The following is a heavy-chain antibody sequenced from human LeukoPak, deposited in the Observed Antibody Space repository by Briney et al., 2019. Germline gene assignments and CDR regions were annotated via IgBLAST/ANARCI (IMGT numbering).Heavy chain of an antibody. D-gene: IGHD6-19*01. J-gene: IGHJ4*02. Sequence: SETLSLTCAVYGGSFSGYYWSWIRQPPGKGLEWIGETNHSGSTNYNPSLKSRVTISVDTSKNQFSLKLSSVAAADTAVYYCARAVAGNDFWGQGTLVTVSS. CDR2: TNHSGST. CDR3: ARAVAGNDF. CDR1: GGSFSGYY. V-gene: IGHV4-34*01.